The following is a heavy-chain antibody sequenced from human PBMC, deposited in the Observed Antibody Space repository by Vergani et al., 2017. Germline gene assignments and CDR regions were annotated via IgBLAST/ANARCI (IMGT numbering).Heavy chain of an antibody. CDR2: IYYSGST. CDR3: ARALRLGASGAFDI. J-gene: IGHJ3*02. V-gene: IGHV4-31*01. Sequence: QVQLQESGPGLVKPSETLSLTCTVSGGSISSGGYYWSWIRQHPGKGLEWSGYIYYSGSTYYKPSLKSLVTISVETSKNQFSLKLSSVRAAETAVYYCARALRLGASGAFDICGQGTMVTVSS. CDR1: GGSISSGGYY. D-gene: IGHD3-16*01.